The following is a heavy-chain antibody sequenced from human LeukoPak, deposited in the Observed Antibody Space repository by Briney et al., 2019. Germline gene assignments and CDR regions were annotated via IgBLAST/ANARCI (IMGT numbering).Heavy chain of an antibody. Sequence: GGSLRLSCAASGFTFSSYSMNWVRQAPGKGLEWVSSISSSGTYIYYADSVKGRSIISRDNPKNTLYLQMNSLSAEDTAVYYCAKLAFGEFTDCWGQGTLVTVSS. CDR2: ISSSGTYI. D-gene: IGHD3-10*01. CDR3: AKLAFGEFTDC. J-gene: IGHJ4*02. V-gene: IGHV3-21*04. CDR1: GFTFSSYS.